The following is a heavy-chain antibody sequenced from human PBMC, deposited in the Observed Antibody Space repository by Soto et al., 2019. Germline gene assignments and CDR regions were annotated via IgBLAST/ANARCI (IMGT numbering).Heavy chain of an antibody. Sequence: LSLTCTVSGGSISSGDYYWSWIRQPPGKGLEWIGYIYYSGSTYYNPSLKSRVTISVDTSKNQFSLKLSSVTAADTAVYYCARAYYYDSSGYYQLNAFDIWGQGTMVTVSS. J-gene: IGHJ3*02. V-gene: IGHV4-30-4*01. CDR3: ARAYYYDSSGYYQLNAFDI. CDR1: GGSISSGDYY. D-gene: IGHD3-22*01. CDR2: IYYSGST.